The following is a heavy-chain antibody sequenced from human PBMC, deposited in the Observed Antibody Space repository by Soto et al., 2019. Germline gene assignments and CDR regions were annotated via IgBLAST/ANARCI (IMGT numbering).Heavy chain of an antibody. V-gene: IGHV1-3*01. Sequence: ASVKVSCKASGYTFTSYAMHWVRQAPGQRLEWMGWINAGNGNTKYSQKFQGRVTITRDTSASTAYMELSSLRSEDTAVYYCARDLRLVVVAATPVFSYWGQGTLVTVSS. J-gene: IGHJ4*02. CDR2: INAGNGNT. D-gene: IGHD2-15*01. CDR1: GYTFTSYA. CDR3: ARDLRLVVVAATPVFSY.